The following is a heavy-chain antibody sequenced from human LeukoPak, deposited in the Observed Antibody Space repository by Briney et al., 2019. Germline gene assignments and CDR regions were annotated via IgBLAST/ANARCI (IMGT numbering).Heavy chain of an antibody. CDR1: GGSISSYY. V-gene: IGHV4-59*01. CDR2: IYYSGST. D-gene: IGHD4-17*01. CDR3: ARVEGWTTPTGFHYYGMDV. Sequence: PSETLSLTCTVSGGSISSYYWSWIRQPPGTGLKCFGYIYYSGSTNYNPSLKSRVTISVDTSKNQFSLKLSSVTAADTAVYYCARVEGWTTPTGFHYYGMDVWGQGTTVTVSS. J-gene: IGHJ6*02.